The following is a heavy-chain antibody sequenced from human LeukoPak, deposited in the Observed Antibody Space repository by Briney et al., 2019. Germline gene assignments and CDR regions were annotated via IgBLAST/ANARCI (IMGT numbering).Heavy chain of an antibody. CDR1: VFSYNDYL. D-gene: IGHD6-25*01. CDR2: AGVDGRIL. V-gene: IGHV3-74*01. CDR3: AREFHSGGHPLRYFDS. Sequence: GGSLRLSCAASVFSYNDYLMHWVRQSPRGPPEWVSRAGVDGRILAYAKSVKGRFTMSRDNARNTIHLQMQSLTAEDTAMYYSAREFHSGGHPLRYFDSWGQGALVTVSS. J-gene: IGHJ4*02.